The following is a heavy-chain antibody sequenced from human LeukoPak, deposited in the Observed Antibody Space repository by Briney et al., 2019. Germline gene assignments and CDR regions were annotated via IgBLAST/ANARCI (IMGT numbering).Heavy chain of an antibody. V-gene: IGHV3-30*18. CDR1: GFTFRSFG. CDR2: ISHDGDGK. J-gene: IGHJ4*02. Sequence: GGSLRLSCAASGFTFRSFGVQWVRQVPGQGLEWVALISHDGDGKYYADSVKGRFTISRDNSKNTLYLQMDSLRAEDTAVYYCAKDHSSAWHLDYWGQGTLVTVSS. D-gene: IGHD6-19*01. CDR3: AKDHSSAWHLDY.